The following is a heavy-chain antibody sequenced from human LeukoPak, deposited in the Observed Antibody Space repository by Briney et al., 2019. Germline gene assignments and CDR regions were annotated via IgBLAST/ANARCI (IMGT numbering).Heavy chain of an antibody. D-gene: IGHD3-16*01. Sequence: SETLSLTCTVSGGSISSGPYHWNWIRQPAGKGLEWLGRIHASGSTNYSPSLKSRVTISVDTSNNQFPLKLISVTAADTAVYYCAREVLGPLGYFDSWGQGTLVTVSS. CDR3: AREVLGPLGYFDS. J-gene: IGHJ4*02. CDR2: IHASGST. V-gene: IGHV4-61*02. CDR1: GGSISSGPYH.